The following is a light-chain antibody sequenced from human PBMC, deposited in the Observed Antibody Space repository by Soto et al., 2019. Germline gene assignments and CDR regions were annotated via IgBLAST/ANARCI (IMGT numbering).Light chain of an antibody. V-gene: IGKV3-15*01. CDR3: QHYSNWPPT. CDR1: ESVQRN. J-gene: IGKJ3*01. Sequence: EMVMTQSPATLSVSPGESVTRSCRASESVQRNLAWYQQKPGQGPSLLIYYASTRATGVPDRFTGSGSGTEFTLTISSLQSEDFGVYHCQHYSNWPPTFGPGTKVEIK. CDR2: YAS.